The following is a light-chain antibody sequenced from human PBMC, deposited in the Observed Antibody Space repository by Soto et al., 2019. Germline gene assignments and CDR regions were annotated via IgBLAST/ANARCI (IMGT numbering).Light chain of an antibody. CDR2: AAS. J-gene: IGKJ4*01. V-gene: IGKV1-27*01. CDR3: QKCKVAPFT. Sequence: DIHMTQSXSSLSAFVGDRVTITCRASQDIDNFLAWYQQKPGKVPKLLIYAASTFQSGVPSRFSGSGSGTDFTLTISSMQPEDVATYYCQKCKVAPFTFGGGTKVDIK. CDR1: QDIDNF.